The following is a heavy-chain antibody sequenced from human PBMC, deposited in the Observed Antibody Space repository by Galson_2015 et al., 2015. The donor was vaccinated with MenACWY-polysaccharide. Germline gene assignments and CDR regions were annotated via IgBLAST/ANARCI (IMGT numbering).Heavy chain of an antibody. CDR3: TKAGAKYCSGSSCYFNWFDP. J-gene: IGHJ5*02. Sequence: SLRLSCAASGFTFNTHWMHWVRHAPGKGLMWVSRINRDGSNTDYADSVKGRFTISRANAQNPLFLQMNSLRAEDTAVYYCTKAGAKYCSGSSCYFNWFDPWGQGTLVTVSS. CDR1: GFTFNTHW. CDR2: INRDGSNT. D-gene: IGHD2-15*01. V-gene: IGHV3-74*01.